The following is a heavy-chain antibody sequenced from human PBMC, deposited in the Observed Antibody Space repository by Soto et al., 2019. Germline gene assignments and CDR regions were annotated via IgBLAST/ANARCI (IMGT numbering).Heavy chain of an antibody. V-gene: IGHV4-30-2*01. J-gene: IGHJ4*02. D-gene: IGHD5-18*01. Sequence: SETLSLTCAVSGGSISSGGYSWSWIRQPPGKGLEWIGYIYHSGSTYYNPSLKSRVTISVDRSKNQFSLKLSSVTAADTAVYYCARGATDKARVRNTGYYFDDWGQGTLVTVSS. CDR1: GGSISSGGYS. CDR2: IYHSGST. CDR3: ARGATDKARVRNTGYYFDD.